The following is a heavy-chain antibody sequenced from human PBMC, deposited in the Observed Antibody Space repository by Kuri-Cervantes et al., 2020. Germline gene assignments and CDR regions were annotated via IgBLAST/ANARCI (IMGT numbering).Heavy chain of an antibody. CDR3: ARGSGWLPDY. V-gene: IGHV3-21*04. CDR2: IRSSSSYI. CDR1: GFTFSSYN. J-gene: IGHJ4*02. Sequence: LSLTCAASGFTFSSYNMNWVRQAPAKGLEWVSSIRSSSSYIYYADSAKGRFTISRDNAKNSLFLQMNSLRAEDTAVFYCARGSGWLPDYWGQGTLVTVSS. D-gene: IGHD6-19*01.